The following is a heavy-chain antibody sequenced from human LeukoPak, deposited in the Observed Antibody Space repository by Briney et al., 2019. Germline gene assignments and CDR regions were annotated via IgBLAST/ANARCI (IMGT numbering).Heavy chain of an antibody. CDR1: GFTFSSYS. D-gene: IGHD3-10*01. V-gene: IGHV3-21*04. Sequence: PGGSLRLSCTASGFTFSSYSLNWVRQAPGKGLEWVSSVSTGSNYIYYADSVKGRFTISRDNDKNSLYLQMNSLRAEDTAVYYCAKSLSGSYYLDYWGQGTLVTVSS. CDR3: AKSLSGSYYLDY. CDR2: VSTGSNYI. J-gene: IGHJ4*02.